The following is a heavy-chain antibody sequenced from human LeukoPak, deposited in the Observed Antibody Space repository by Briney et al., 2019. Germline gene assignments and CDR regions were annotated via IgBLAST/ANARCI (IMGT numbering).Heavy chain of an antibody. CDR2: ISAYNGDT. Sequence: ASVTVSCKASGYIFASYGISWVRQAPGQGLEWLGWISAYNGDTKYAQHLQGRVTLTRDTSTGTAYMELRSLTADDTALYYCARDTALTITPGGPDYWGRGTLITVSS. V-gene: IGHV1-18*01. CDR3: ARDTALTITPGGPDY. D-gene: IGHD2-8*02. CDR1: GYIFASYG. J-gene: IGHJ4*02.